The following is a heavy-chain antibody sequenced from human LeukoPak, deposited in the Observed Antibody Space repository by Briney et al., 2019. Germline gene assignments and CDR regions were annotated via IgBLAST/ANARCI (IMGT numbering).Heavy chain of an antibody. CDR2: ISSSSSYI. V-gene: IGHV3-21*01. CDR3: ARDPGLYYDSSGYYPEYYFDY. CDR1: GFTFSSYS. D-gene: IGHD3-22*01. J-gene: IGHJ4*02. Sequence: GGSLRLSCAASGFTFSSYSMNWVRQAPGKGLEWVSSISSSSSYIYYADSVKGRFTISRDNAKNSLYLQMNSLRAEDTAVYYCARDPGLYYDSSGYYPEYYFDYWGQGTLVTVSS.